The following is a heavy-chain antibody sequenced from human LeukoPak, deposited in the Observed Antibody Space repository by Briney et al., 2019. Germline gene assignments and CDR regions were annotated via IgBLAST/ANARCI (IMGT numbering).Heavy chain of an antibody. J-gene: IGHJ4*02. CDR1: GASISSYY. Sequence: PSETLSLTCTVSGASISSYYWSCIRQPAGKGLEWIGRIYTSGSTNYNPSLKSRVTMSVDTSKNQFSLKLSSVTAADTAVYYCARGYDYVWRSYRSGYFDYWGQGTLVTVSS. CDR3: ARGYDYVWRSYRSGYFDY. V-gene: IGHV4-4*07. D-gene: IGHD3-16*02. CDR2: IYTSGST.